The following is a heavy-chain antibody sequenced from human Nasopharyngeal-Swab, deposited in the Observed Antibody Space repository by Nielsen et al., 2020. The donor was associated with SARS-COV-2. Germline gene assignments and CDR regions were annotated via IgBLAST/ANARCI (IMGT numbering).Heavy chain of an antibody. J-gene: IGHJ3*02. D-gene: IGHD1-7*01. V-gene: IGHV3-23*01. CDR1: GFPFSSYA. CDR2: ITGSGAGT. CDR3: AKATTRSAFDI. Sequence: GGSLRLSCAASGFPFSSYAMSWVRQAPGRGLEWVSAITGSGAGTYYADSVKGRFTISRDNSKNTLHLQMNSLRAEDTALYYCAKATTRSAFDIWGQGTMVTVSS.